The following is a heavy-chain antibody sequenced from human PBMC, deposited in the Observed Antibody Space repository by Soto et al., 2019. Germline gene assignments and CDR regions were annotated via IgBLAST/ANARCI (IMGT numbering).Heavy chain of an antibody. Sequence: EASVKVSCKASGGTFSSYAISWVRQAPGQGLEWMGGIIPIFGTANYAQKFQGRVTIAADESTSTAYMELSSLRSEDTAVYYCARGGRYCSSTSCYRDFDYWGQGTLVTVSS. D-gene: IGHD2-2*01. CDR1: GGTFSSYA. CDR3: ARGGRYCSSTSCYRDFDY. J-gene: IGHJ4*02. V-gene: IGHV1-69*13. CDR2: IIPIFGTA.